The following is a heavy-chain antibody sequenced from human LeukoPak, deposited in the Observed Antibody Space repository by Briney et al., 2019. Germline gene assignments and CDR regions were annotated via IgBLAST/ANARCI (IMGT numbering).Heavy chain of an antibody. CDR1: GGSISSGGYY. Sequence: SQTLSLTCTVSGGSISSGGYYWSWIRQHPGKGLEWIGYIYYSGSTYYNPSLKSRVTISVDTSKNQFSLKLSSVTAEDTAVYYCARGKTTVTELYWFDPGAREPWSPSPQ. CDR3: ARGKTTVTELYWFDP. J-gene: IGHJ5*02. V-gene: IGHV4-31*03. CDR2: IYYSGST. D-gene: IGHD4-17*01.